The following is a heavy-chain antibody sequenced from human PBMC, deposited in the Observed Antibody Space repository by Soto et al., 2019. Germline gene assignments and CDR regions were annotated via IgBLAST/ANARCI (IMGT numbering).Heavy chain of an antibody. CDR2: ITGGGTDT. D-gene: IGHD6-6*01. J-gene: IGHJ4*02. Sequence: EVQLLDSGGHLVQPGGSLRLSCAASGFTFSTYAMNWVRQAPGKRLEWVSSITGGGTDTYYADSVKGRFTISRDNSKNTLYLQMNSLRAEDTAVYYCAKDDEGSYYFDYWGQGTLVTVSS. CDR3: AKDDEGSYYFDY. V-gene: IGHV3-23*01. CDR1: GFTFSTYA.